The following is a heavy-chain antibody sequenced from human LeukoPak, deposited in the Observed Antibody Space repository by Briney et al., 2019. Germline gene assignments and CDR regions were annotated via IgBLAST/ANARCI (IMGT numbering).Heavy chain of an antibody. CDR3: ARDDWFDP. Sequence: SVKVSCKASGGTFSSYAISCVRQAPGQGLEWMGGIIPIFGTANYAQKFQGRVTITADESTSTAYMEPSSLRSEGTAVYCCARDDWFDPWGQGTLVTVSS. CDR2: IIPIFGTA. J-gene: IGHJ5*02. V-gene: IGHV1-69*01. CDR1: GGTFSSYA.